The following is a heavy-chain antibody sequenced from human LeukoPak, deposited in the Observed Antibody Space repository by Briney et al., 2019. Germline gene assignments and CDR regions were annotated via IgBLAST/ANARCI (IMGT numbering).Heavy chain of an antibody. V-gene: IGHV3-33*06. CDR3: AKDAHSGFDYSNSLDH. Sequence: GTSLRLSCGASGFSSSHFGMHWVRQAPGKGLEWVAVIWSDATNEYYADSVKGRFTISRDNFKNTVSLQMSSLRAEDTAVYYCAKDAHSGFDYSNSLDHWGQGSLVTVSS. CDR1: GFSSSHFG. CDR2: IWSDATNE. D-gene: IGHD4-11*01. J-gene: IGHJ5*02.